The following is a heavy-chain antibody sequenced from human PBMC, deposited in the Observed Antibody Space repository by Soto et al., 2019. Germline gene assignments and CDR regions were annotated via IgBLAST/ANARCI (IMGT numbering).Heavy chain of an antibody. V-gene: IGHV5-51*01. D-gene: IGHD2-8*01. CDR2: IYPGDSDT. CDR3: ARQGSNGAYYYGMDV. Sequence: GESRKISCRGSGYRFSSYWIAWVRQMPGKGLEWTGIIYPGDSDTRYSPSFQGQVTMSVDKSNNTAYLHWSSLKASDTAMYYCARQGSNGAYYYGMDVWGQGTTVTVSS. J-gene: IGHJ6*02. CDR1: GYRFSSYW.